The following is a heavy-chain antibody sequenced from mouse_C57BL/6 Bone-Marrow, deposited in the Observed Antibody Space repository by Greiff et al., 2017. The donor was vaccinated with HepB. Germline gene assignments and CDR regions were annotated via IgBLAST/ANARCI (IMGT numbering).Heavy chain of an antibody. Sequence: EVKLMESGPVLVKPGASVKMSCKASGYTFTDYYMNWVKQSHGKSLEWIGVINPYNGGTSYNQKFKGKATLTVDKSSSTAYMELNSLTSEDSAVYYCAQTFAYWGQGTLVTVSA. CDR3: AQTFAY. V-gene: IGHV1-19*01. CDR1: GYTFTDYY. CDR2: INPYNGGT. J-gene: IGHJ3*01.